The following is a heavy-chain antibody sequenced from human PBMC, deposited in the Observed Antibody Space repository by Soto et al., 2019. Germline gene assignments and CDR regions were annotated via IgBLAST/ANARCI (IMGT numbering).Heavy chain of an antibody. CDR2: IYHSGST. J-gene: IGHJ5*02. V-gene: IGHV4-30-2*01. Sequence: PSETLSLTCAVSGGSIGSGGYSWSWIRQPPGKGLEWIGYIYHSGSTYYNPSLKSRVTISVDRSENQFSLKLSSVTAADTAVYYCARVPGPWGQGTLVTVSS. CDR3: ARVPGP. CDR1: GGSIGSGGYS.